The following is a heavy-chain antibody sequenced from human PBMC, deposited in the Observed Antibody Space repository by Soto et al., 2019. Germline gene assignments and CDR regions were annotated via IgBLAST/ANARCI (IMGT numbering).Heavy chain of an antibody. CDR3: ANYLKDGYGGKIEDAFDI. D-gene: IGHD2-15*01. V-gene: IGHV1-69*12. J-gene: IGHJ3*02. CDR1: GGTFSSYA. CDR2: IIPIFGTA. Sequence: QVQLVQSGAEVKKPGSSVKVSCKASGGTFSSYAISWVRQAPGQGLEWMGGIIPIFGTANYAQKFQGRVTITADESTSTAYMELSSLRSEDTAVYYCANYLKDGYGGKIEDAFDIWGQGTMVTVSS.